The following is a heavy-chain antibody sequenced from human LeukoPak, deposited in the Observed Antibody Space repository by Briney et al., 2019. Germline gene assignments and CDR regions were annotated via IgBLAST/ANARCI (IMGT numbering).Heavy chain of an antibody. CDR2: IYYTGST. Sequence: SETLSLTCTVSGGSISSSSYYWVWIRQPPGKGLEWIGSIYYTGSTYYNPSLKSRVTIFVDTSKNHFSLKLSSATAADTAVYYCARQGYNGYDSPFYFDYWGQGTLVTVSS. CDR3: ARQGYNGYDSPFYFDY. D-gene: IGHD5-12*01. J-gene: IGHJ4*02. CDR1: GGSISSSSYY. V-gene: IGHV4-39*01.